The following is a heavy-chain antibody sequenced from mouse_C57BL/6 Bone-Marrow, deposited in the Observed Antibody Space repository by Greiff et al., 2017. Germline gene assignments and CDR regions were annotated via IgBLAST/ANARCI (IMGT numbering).Heavy chain of an antibody. CDR3: ARQGIYYDYDGYAMDY. CDR1: GFSLTSYG. J-gene: IGHJ4*01. D-gene: IGHD2-4*01. Sequence: QVQLQQSGPGLVAPSQSLSITCTVSGFSLTSYGVHWVRQPPGKGLEWLVVIWSDGSTTYNSALKSRLSISKDNSKSQVFLKMNSLQTDDTAMYYCARQGIYYDYDGYAMDYWGQGTSVTVSS. V-gene: IGHV2-6-1*01. CDR2: IWSDGST.